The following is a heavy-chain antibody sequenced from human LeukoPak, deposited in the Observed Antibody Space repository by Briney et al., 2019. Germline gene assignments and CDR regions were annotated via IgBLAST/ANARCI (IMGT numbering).Heavy chain of an antibody. V-gene: IGHV3-64*01. J-gene: IGHJ4*02. CDR2: ISSNGGGT. Sequence: GGSLRLSCSASGFTFSSCAMHSVRQAPGKGLEYVSAISSNGGGTYYANSVKGRFTISRDNSKNTLYLQMGSLRAEDMAVYYCARVAAAGSSDYWGQGTLVTVSS. CDR1: GFTFSSCA. D-gene: IGHD6-13*01. CDR3: ARVAAAGSSDY.